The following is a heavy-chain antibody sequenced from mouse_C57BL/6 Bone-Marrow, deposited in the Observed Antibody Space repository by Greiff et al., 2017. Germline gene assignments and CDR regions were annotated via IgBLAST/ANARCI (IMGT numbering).Heavy chain of an antibody. J-gene: IGHJ1*03. CDR2: IYYSGTI. V-gene: IGHV3-5*01. CDR3: AREGNYWYFDV. D-gene: IGHD2-1*01. Sequence: DVKLVESGPGLVKPSQTVFLTCTVTGISITTGNYRWSWIRQFPGNKLEWIGYIYYSGTITYNPSLTSRTTITRDTPKNQFFLEMNSLTAEDTATYYYAREGNYWYFDVWGTGTTVTVSS. CDR1: GISITTGNYR.